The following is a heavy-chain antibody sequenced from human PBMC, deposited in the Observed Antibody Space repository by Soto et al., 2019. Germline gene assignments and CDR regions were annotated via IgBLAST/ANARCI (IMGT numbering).Heavy chain of an antibody. CDR1: GFTFSSYA. CDR2: ISGSGGST. CDR3: EKSKVYSYVQWCDH. J-gene: IGHJ5*02. Sequence: GGSLRLSCAASGFTFSSYAMSWVRQAPGKGLEWVSAISGSGGSTYYADSVKGRFTISRDNSKNTLYLQMNSLRAEDTAVYYCEKSKVYSYVQWCDHWGQGTLATVSS. D-gene: IGHD5-18*01. V-gene: IGHV3-23*01.